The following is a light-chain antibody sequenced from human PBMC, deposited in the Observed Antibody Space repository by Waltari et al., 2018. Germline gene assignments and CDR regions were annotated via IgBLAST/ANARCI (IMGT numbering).Light chain of an antibody. J-gene: IGLJ2*01. CDR3: CSYAGSNTRV. CDR2: EVH. Sequence: QSALTQPASVAGSPGQSITLACTGSTSHVCFYDRVPWYQHPPGKAPKPLIYEVHKRPSGVSNHFSGSKSGNTASLTISGLQAEDEGDYFCCSYAGSNTRVFGGGTKLTVL. V-gene: IGLV2-23*02. CDR1: TSHVCFYDR.